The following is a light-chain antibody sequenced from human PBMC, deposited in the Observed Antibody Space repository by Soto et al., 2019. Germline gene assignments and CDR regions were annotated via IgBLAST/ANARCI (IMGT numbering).Light chain of an antibody. Sequence: LTKAPSASGSLGQSVAILYTGTNSDVGGYNYVSWYQQYPGKAPKLIIYEVNERPSGVPDRFSGSKSGNTASLTVSGLQTADEADYYCSSYAGSNWYVFGTGTKVTVL. V-gene: IGLV2-8*01. CDR2: EVN. J-gene: IGLJ1*01. CDR3: SSYAGSNWYV. CDR1: NSDVGGYNY.